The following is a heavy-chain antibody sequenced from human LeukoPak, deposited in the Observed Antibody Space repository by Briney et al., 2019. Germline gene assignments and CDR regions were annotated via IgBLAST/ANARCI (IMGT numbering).Heavy chain of an antibody. CDR2: IYYSGST. J-gene: IGHJ4*02. V-gene: IGHV4-61*01. Sequence: SETLSLTCTVSGGSISSGSYYWSWIRQPPGKGLEWIGYIYYSGSTNYNPSLKSRVTISVDTSKNQFSLKLSSVTAADTAVYYCASARWFGELYYWGQGTLVTVSS. CDR3: ASARWFGELYY. CDR1: GGSISSGSYY. D-gene: IGHD3-10*01.